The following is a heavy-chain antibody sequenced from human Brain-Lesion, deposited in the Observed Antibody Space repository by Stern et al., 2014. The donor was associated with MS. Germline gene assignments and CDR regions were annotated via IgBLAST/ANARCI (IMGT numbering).Heavy chain of an antibody. CDR2: IKEDGTEK. CDR1: GFTFGNYW. D-gene: IGHD3-3*01. V-gene: IGHV3-7*01. Sequence: EVQLVESGGGLVQPGGSLTISCTAAGFTFGNYWMTWVRQAPGKGLEWVANIKEDGTEKNYVDSVKGRFPISRDNARNSLYLQMNSLIVEDTALYYCARVYNTIYGIVTQRGSGMDVWGQGTTVIVSS. J-gene: IGHJ6*02. CDR3: ARVYNTIYGIVTQRGSGMDV.